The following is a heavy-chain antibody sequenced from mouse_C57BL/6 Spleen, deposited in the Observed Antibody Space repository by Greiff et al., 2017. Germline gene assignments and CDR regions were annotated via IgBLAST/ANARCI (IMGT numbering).Heavy chain of an antibody. V-gene: IGHV1-52*01. CDR3: ARVITTVGYFDV. CDR1: GYTFTSYW. D-gene: IGHD1-1*01. CDR2: IDPSDSET. J-gene: IGHJ1*03. Sequence: QVQLKQPGAELVRPGSSVKLSCKASGYTFTSYWMHWVKQRPIQGLEWIGNIDPSDSETHYNQKFKDKATLTVDKSSSTAYMQLSSLTSEDSAVYYCARVITTVGYFDVWGTGTTVTVSS.